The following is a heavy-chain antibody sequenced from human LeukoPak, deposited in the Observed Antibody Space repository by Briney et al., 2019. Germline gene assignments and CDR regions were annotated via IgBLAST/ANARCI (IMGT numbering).Heavy chain of an antibody. CDR1: GFAFSNYA. D-gene: IGHD3-16*01. CDR3: AKSGGGLADGRDG. J-gene: IGHJ6*02. Sequence: GGSLRLSCAAPGFAFSNYAIQWVRQAPGKGLEWVAVISYTGSDKYYADSVKGRFTIFRDNSKNTLSLQVNSLRPEDTGVYYCAKSGGGLADGRDGWGQGTTVTVSS. V-gene: IGHV3-30*18. CDR2: ISYTGSDK.